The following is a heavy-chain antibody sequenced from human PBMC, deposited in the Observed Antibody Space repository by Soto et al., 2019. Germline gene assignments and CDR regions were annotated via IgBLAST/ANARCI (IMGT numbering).Heavy chain of an antibody. CDR2: ISGSGGST. J-gene: IGHJ4*02. V-gene: IGHV3-23*01. D-gene: IGHD4-17*01. Sequence: PGGSLRLSCAASGFTFSSYAMSWVRQTPEKGLEWVSGISGSGGSTYYADSVKGRFTISSDNSKETLYLQLNNLRSEDTAIYYCAKALFQNDYGEVFDYWGQGTQVTV. CDR1: GFTFSSYA. CDR3: AKALFQNDYGEVFDY.